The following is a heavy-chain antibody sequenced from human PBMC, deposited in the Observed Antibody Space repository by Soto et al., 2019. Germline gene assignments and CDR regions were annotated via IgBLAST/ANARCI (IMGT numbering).Heavy chain of an antibody. Sequence: EVQLVESGGGLMQPGGSLRLSCAASGFSVSSNYMTWVRQAPGKGLEWVAAMYSGGNTYYAYSVKGRFTISRDYSKNPLYLQMDSLRVEDTAVYYCAIAQGLAYYFDYWGQGTLVTVSS. J-gene: IGHJ4*02. CDR3: AIAQGLAYYFDY. CDR1: GFSVSSNY. CDR2: MYSGGNT. V-gene: IGHV3-53*01.